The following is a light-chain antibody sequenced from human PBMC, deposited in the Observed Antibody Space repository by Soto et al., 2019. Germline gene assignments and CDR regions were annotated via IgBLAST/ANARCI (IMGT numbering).Light chain of an antibody. V-gene: IGKV3D-15*01. CDR1: QSIGGN. CDR2: GAF. CDR3: QQYNNSPPLT. Sequence: EIVMTQSPATLSVSPGERATLSCRASQSIGGNLAWYQQKPGQAPRLLIYGAFTRATGIPARFSGSGSGTEFTLTISSLQSEDFAVYYCQQYNNSPPLTFGGGTKVEIK. J-gene: IGKJ4*01.